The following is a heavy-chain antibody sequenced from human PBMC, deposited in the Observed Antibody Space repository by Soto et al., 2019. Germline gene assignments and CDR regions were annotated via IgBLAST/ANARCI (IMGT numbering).Heavy chain of an antibody. CDR3: AREGAHYTPLDH. CDR1: GYTFTDYA. CDR2: INVGNGNT. V-gene: IGHV1-3*01. Sequence: ASVKVSCKACGYTFTDYAIHWVRQAPGQGLEWMGWINVGNGNTGYSRKFQGRVTNARDMSASTAYIEVTSLTSEDTAIYYCAREGAHYTPLDHWGQGTLVTVSS. J-gene: IGHJ5*02. D-gene: IGHD2-15*01.